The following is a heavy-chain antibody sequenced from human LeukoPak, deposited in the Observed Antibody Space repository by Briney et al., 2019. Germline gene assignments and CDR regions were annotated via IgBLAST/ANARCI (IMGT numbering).Heavy chain of an antibody. CDR1: GFTFSSYG. CDR2: IWYDGSNK. D-gene: IGHD5-18*01. V-gene: IGHV3-33*01. Sequence: PGGSLRLSCAASGFTFSSYGMHWVRQAPGKGLEWVAVIWYDGSNKYYADSVKGRFTISRDNSKNTLYLQMNSLRAEDTAVYYCARGFWGYSYGWYYFDYWGQGTLVTVSS. CDR3: ARGFWGYSYGWYYFDY. J-gene: IGHJ4*02.